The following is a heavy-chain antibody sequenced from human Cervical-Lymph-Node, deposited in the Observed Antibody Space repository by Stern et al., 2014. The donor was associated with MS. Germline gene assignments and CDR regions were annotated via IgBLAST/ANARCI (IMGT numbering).Heavy chain of an antibody. CDR3: ARDHVVPGVILSNFDY. Sequence: EVQLVESGGGLVQPGGSLRLSCAASGFTFSTYSMNRVRQAPGKGLQWVSYISRTGTTIYYADSVKGRFTISRDNAKNSLYLQMNSLSAEDTAVYYCARDHVVPGVILSNFDYWGQGTLVTVSS. V-gene: IGHV3-48*01. CDR1: GFTFSTYS. CDR2: ISRTGTTI. D-gene: IGHD2-2*01. J-gene: IGHJ4*02.